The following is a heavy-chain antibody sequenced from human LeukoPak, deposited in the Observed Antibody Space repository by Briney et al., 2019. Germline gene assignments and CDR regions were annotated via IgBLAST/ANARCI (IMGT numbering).Heavy chain of an antibody. CDR3: TKDVLRTYSHVGYHH. Sequence: GGSLRLSCRTSGFDFGDYAISWVRQAPGKGLEWVGFTKSKAYGGTIDYAAAVKGRFTISRDDSNSIAYLQMTNLRTDDTAVYYCTKDVLRTYSHVGYHHWGQGTLVTVSS. J-gene: IGHJ1*01. D-gene: IGHD1-26*01. CDR2: TKSKAYGGTI. V-gene: IGHV3-49*04. CDR1: GFDFGDYA.